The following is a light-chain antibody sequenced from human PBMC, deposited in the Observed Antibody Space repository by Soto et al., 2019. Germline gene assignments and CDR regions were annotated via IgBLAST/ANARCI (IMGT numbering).Light chain of an antibody. CDR3: QQFNNYPAT. V-gene: IGKV1D-13*01. CDR2: DAS. CDR1: QGIISA. J-gene: IGKJ5*01. Sequence: AIQLTQSPSSLSASVGDRVTITCRASQGIISALAWYQQKPGKTPKLLIYDASTVQSGVPSRFSGSGSGTDFTLSISSLQPEDFATSFCQQFNNYPATFGQGTRLEIK.